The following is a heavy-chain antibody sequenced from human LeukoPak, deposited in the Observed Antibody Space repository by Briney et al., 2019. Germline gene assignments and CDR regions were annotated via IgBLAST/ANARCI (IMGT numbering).Heavy chain of an antibody. Sequence: SVTLSLTCTVSGGSISYYYWSWIRQSPGKGLDLIGYIYYSGTTNYNPSLKSRVTISVDTSKNQFSLQLRSVTAADTAVYYCAREDPQTTVPEGMDVWGQGTTVTVSS. CDR1: GGSISYYY. D-gene: IGHD4-17*01. CDR3: AREDPQTTVPEGMDV. V-gene: IGHV4-59*01. CDR2: IYYSGTT. J-gene: IGHJ6*02.